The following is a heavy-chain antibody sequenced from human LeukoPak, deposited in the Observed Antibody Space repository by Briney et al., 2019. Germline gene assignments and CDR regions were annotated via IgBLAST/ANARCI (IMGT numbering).Heavy chain of an antibody. V-gene: IGHV3-23*01. Sequence: GGSLRLSCAAPGFTFSNHAMSWVRHAPGKGLQWVSAISGGGRTTEYADSVKGRFTVSRDNSVNTLSLHMDSPRGEDTALYYFAKNVVFTRYFDSWGQGTLVTASS. CDR3: AKNVVFTRYFDS. J-gene: IGHJ4*02. CDR2: ISGGGRTT. CDR1: GFTFSNHA. D-gene: IGHD2-21*01.